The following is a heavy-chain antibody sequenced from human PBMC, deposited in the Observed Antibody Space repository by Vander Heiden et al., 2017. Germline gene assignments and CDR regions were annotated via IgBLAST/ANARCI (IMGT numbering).Heavy chain of an antibody. J-gene: IGHJ4*02. Sequence: EVQLVESGGGLVQPGESLRLSCAASGFTLTSSWMHWVRQAPGKGLVWVSRINTEGSSTTYADSVKGRFTISRDNAKNTLYLQMNSLRAEDTAVYYCVRDMYDSSGYYEALDAYWGQGTLVTVSS. V-gene: IGHV3-74*03. CDR2: INTEGSST. CDR1: GFTLTSSW. CDR3: VRDMYDSSGYYEALDAY. D-gene: IGHD3-22*01.